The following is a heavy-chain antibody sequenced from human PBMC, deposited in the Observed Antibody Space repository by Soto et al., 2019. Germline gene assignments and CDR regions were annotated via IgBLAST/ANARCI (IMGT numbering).Heavy chain of an antibody. D-gene: IGHD3-3*01. J-gene: IGHJ5*02. CDR3: ASGYYDFWSGYPNWFDP. Sequence: PSETLSLTCAVYGGSFSGYYWSWIRQPPGKGLEWIGEINHSGSTNYNPSLKSRVTISVDTSKNQFSLRLRSVTAADTAVYYCASGYYDFWSGYPNWFDPWGQGTLVTVSS. CDR1: GGSFSGYY. CDR2: INHSGST. V-gene: IGHV4-34*01.